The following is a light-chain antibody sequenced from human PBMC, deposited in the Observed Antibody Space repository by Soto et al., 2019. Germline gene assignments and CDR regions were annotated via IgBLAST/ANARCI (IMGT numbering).Light chain of an antibody. CDR3: NSYSSTYTLI. Sequence: QSALTQPASVSGSPGQSITISCTGTSSDVGGYNYVSWYQQHPGKAPQLIIYKVNSRPSGVSNRFSGSKSGNTASLTISGLRPEDEADYYCNSYSSTYTLIFGGGTKLTVL. CDR1: SSDVGGYNY. V-gene: IGLV2-14*01. CDR2: KVN. J-gene: IGLJ2*01.